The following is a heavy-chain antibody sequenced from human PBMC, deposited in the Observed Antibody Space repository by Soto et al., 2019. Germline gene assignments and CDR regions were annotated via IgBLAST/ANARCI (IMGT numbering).Heavy chain of an antibody. V-gene: IGHV3-30-3*01. J-gene: IGHJ3*02. CDR3: ASNPIAAAGADDAFDI. CDR1: GFTFSSYA. Sequence: PGGSLRLSCAASGFTFSSYAMHWVRQAPGKGLEWVAVISYDGSNKYYADSVKGRFTISRDNSKNTLYLQMNSLRAEDTAVYYCASNPIAAAGADDAFDIWGQGTMVTVSS. D-gene: IGHD6-13*01. CDR2: ISYDGSNK.